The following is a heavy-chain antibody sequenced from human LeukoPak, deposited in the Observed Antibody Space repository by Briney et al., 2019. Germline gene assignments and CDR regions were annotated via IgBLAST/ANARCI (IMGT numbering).Heavy chain of an antibody. J-gene: IGHJ5*02. V-gene: IGHV3-23*01. CDR1: GFTFSSYA. D-gene: IGHD3-10*01. CDR2: ISGSGGST. CDR3: AKDLGPLVLWFDP. Sequence: GGSLRLSCAASGFTFSSYAMSWVRQAPGKGLEWVSAISGSGGSTYYADSVKGRFTIPRDNSKNTMYLQMNSLRAEDTVVYYCAKDLGPLVLWFDPWGQGTLVTVCS.